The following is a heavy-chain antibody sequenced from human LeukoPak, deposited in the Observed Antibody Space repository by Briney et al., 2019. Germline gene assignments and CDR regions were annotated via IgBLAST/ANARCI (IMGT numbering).Heavy chain of an antibody. V-gene: IGHV4-59*08. CDR2: IYYSGST. J-gene: IGHJ6*02. CDR1: GGSISSYY. CDR3: ARITSSGYYIDYYYYYGMDV. D-gene: IGHD3-22*01. Sequence: SETLSLTCTVSGGSISSYYWSWIRQPPGKGLEWIGYIYYSGSTNYNPSLKSRVTISVGTSKNQFSLKLSSVTAADTAVYYCARITSSGYYIDYYYYYGMDVWGQGTTVTVSS.